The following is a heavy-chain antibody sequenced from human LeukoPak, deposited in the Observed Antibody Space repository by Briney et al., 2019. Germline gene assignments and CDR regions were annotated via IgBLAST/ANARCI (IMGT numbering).Heavy chain of an antibody. D-gene: IGHD6-19*01. CDR3: ARDGAVAGIDWFDP. V-gene: IGHV4-39*07. Sequence: SETLSLTCTVSGGSISSSSYYWGWIRQPPGKGLEWIGSIYYSGSTYYNPSLKSRVTISVDTSKNQFSLKLSSVTAADTAVYYCARDGAVAGIDWFDPWGQGTLVTVSS. CDR2: IYYSGST. J-gene: IGHJ5*02. CDR1: GGSISSSSYY.